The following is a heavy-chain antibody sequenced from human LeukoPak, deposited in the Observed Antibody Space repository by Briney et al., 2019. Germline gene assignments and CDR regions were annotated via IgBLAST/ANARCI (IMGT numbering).Heavy chain of an antibody. D-gene: IGHD3-10*01. CDR1: GFTFSDYY. Sequence: PGGSLTLSCAASGFTFSDYYMSWIRQAPGKGLEWVSYISSSGSTIYYADSVKGRFTISRDNAKNSLYLQMNSLRAEDTAVYYCAREDGSTTLANRFDPWGQGTLVTVSS. J-gene: IGHJ5*02. V-gene: IGHV3-11*04. CDR3: AREDGSTTLANRFDP. CDR2: ISSSGSTI.